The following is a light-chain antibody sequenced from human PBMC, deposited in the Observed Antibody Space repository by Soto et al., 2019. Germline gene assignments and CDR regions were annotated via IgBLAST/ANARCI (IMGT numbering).Light chain of an antibody. CDR3: QQYTTSPWT. Sequence: EIVLTQSPGTLSLSPGERATLSCWSSQSVSSSYLAWYQQKPGQAPRLLIYDASNRATGIPARFSGSGSGTDFTLTISRLEPDDFAVYFCQQYTTSPWTFGQGTKVDI. V-gene: IGKV3-20*01. CDR1: QSVSSSY. CDR2: DAS. J-gene: IGKJ1*01.